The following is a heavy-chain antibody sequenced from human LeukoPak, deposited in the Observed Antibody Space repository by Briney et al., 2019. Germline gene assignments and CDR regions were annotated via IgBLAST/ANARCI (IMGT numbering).Heavy chain of an antibody. J-gene: IGHJ3*02. Sequence: SVKVSCKASGGTFSSYAISWVRQAPGQGLEWMGRIIPILGIANYAQKFQGRVTITADKSTSTAYMELSSLRSEDTAVYYCARDSQSQYYYGSGSSEAFDIWGQGTMVTVSS. CDR1: GGTFSSYA. V-gene: IGHV1-69*04. D-gene: IGHD3-10*01. CDR3: ARDSQSQYYYGSGSSEAFDI. CDR2: IIPILGIA.